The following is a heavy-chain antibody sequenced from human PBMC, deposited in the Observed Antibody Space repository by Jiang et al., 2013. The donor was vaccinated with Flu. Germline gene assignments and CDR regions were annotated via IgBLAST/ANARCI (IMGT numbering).Heavy chain of an antibody. J-gene: IGHJ2*01. CDR2: TYYRSKWYN. V-gene: IGHV6-1*01. Sequence: QTLSLTCAISGDSVSSNSAAWNWIRQSPSRGLEWLGRTYYRSKWYNDYAVSVKSRITINPDTSKNQFSLQLNSVTPEDTAVYYCARGVPSIAAAGSRYFDLWGRGTLVTVSS. CDR3: ARGVPSIAAAGSRYFDL. D-gene: IGHD6-13*01. CDR1: GDSVSSNSAA.